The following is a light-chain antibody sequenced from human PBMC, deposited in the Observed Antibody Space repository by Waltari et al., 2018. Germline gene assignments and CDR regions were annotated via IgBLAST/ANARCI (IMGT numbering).Light chain of an antibody. Sequence: EIVMTQSPATLSVSPGERATLSCRASQSIYSNLAWYQQKPGQAPRLLIYGASTRATVIPARFSGSGSGTEFTLTISSLQSEDFAVYYCQQYSQYYTFAQGTKLEIK. CDR2: GAS. CDR1: QSIYSN. CDR3: QQYSQYYT. J-gene: IGKJ2*01. V-gene: IGKV3-15*01.